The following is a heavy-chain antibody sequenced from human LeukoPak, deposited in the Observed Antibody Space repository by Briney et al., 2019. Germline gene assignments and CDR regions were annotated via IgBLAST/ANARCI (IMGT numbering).Heavy chain of an antibody. D-gene: IGHD6-6*01. J-gene: IGHJ6*03. Sequence: ASVKVSCKASGYTFTSYGISWVRQAPGQGLEWMGWIGAYNGNTNYAQKLQGRVTMTTDTSTSTAYMELRSLRSDDTAVYYCARGGGIAARPDGIRYYYYYYMDVWGKGTTVTVS. CDR3: ARGGGIAARPDGIRYYYYYYMDV. V-gene: IGHV1-18*01. CDR1: GYTFTSYG. CDR2: IGAYNGNT.